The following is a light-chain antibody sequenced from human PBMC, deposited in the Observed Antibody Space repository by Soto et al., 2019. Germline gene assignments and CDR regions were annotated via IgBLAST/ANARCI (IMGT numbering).Light chain of an antibody. V-gene: IGLV2-11*01. CDR1: SSDFGGYNY. J-gene: IGLJ1*01. CDR3: SLYTSENAYV. CDR2: DVS. Sequence: QSVLTQPRSVSGSPGQSVTISCTGTSSDFGGYNYVSWYQHHPGKAPKLMIYDVSERPSGVPDRFSGSKSGNTASLTISGLQAEDEADYYCSLYTSENAYVFGTGTKLTVL.